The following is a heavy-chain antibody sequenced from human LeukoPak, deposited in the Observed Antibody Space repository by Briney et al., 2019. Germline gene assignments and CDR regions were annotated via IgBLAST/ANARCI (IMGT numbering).Heavy chain of an antibody. CDR1: GFTFTNYG. Sequence: GGSLRLSCAASGFTFTNYGIHWVRQAPGKGLEWVAFIRYDGSNKYYADSVKGRFTISRDNSKNTLYLQMNSLRAEDTAVYYCAKVTGVGATPDYWGQGTLVTVSS. J-gene: IGHJ4*02. D-gene: IGHD1-26*01. V-gene: IGHV3-30*02. CDR3: AKVTGVGATPDY. CDR2: IRYDGSNK.